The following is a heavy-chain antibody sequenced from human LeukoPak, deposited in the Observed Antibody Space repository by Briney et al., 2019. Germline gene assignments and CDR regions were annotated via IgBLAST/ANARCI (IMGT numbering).Heavy chain of an antibody. D-gene: IGHD1-14*01. V-gene: IGHV3-53*01. J-gene: IGHJ4*02. CDR1: GFTVVTND. CDR2: LYSDGNT. CDR3: ARGVEPLAANTLAY. Sequence: GGSLRLSCAASGFTVVTNDMTWVRQAPGKGLEWVSVLYSDGNTQYADSVQGRFTISRDNSKNTLYLEMNSLSPDDTAVYYCARGVEPLAANTLAYWVQGTLVTVSS.